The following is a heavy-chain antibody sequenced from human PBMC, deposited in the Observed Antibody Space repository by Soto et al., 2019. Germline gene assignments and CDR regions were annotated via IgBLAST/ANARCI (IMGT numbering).Heavy chain of an antibody. D-gene: IGHD4-17*01. Sequence: QVQLVQSGAEVKKPGSSVKVSCKASGGTFSSYTISWVRQAPGQGLEWMGRIIPILGIANYAQKFQGRVTITAHKPTSTAYMELSSLRSEDTAVYYCAEDDYGDYDDWFDPWGQGTLVTVSS. V-gene: IGHV1-69*02. CDR2: IIPILGIA. J-gene: IGHJ5*02. CDR3: AEDDYGDYDDWFDP. CDR1: GGTFSSYT.